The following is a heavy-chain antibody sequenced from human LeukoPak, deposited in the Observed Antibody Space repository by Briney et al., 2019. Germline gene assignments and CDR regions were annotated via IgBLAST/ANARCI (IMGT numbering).Heavy chain of an antibody. J-gene: IGHJ3*02. CDR2: ISSSGSTI. CDR1: GFTSSSYE. Sequence: PGGSLRLSCAASGFTSSSYEMNWVRQAPGKGLEWVSYISSSGSTIYYADSVKGRFTISRDNAKNSLYLQMNSLRAEDTAVYYCARGAGGSTRLEAFDIWGQGTMVTVSS. D-gene: IGHD1-1*01. CDR3: ARGAGGSTRLEAFDI. V-gene: IGHV3-48*03.